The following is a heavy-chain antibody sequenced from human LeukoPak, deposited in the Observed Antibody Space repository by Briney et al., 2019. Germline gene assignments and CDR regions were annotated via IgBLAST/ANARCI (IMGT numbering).Heavy chain of an antibody. V-gene: IGHV4-59*01. CDR2: IYYSGST. J-gene: IGHJ4*02. D-gene: IGHD5-18*01. CDR3: ARGGSGYSYGLFDY. CDR1: GGSFSGYY. Sequence: PSETLSLTCAVYGGSFSGYYWSWIRQPPGKGLEWIGYIYYSGSTNYNPSLKSRVTISVDTSKNQFSLKLSSVTAADTAVYYCARGGSGYSYGLFDYWGQGTLVTVSS.